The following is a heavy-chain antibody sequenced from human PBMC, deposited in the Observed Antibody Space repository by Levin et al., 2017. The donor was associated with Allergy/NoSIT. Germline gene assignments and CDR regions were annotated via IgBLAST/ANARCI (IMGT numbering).Heavy chain of an antibody. D-gene: IGHD1-26*01. CDR2: IYYSGST. J-gene: IGHJ6*02. CDR3: ARCGADSYYYYYGMDV. Sequence: SQTLSLTCTVSGGSISSSSYYWGWIRQPPGKGLEWIGSIYYSGSTYYNPSLKSRVTISVDTSKNQFSLKLSSVTAADTAVYYCARCGADSYYYYYGMDVWGQGTTVTVSS. V-gene: IGHV4-39*01. CDR1: GGSISSSSYY.